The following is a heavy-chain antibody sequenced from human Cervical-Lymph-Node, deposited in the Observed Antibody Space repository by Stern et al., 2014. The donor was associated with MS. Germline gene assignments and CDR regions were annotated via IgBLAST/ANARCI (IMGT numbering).Heavy chain of an antibody. CDR3: ARPYGYYYYALDV. V-gene: IGHV3-7*03. Sequence: VQLEDSGGGLVQPGGALRRSCAASGFTFSNYWMIWVRQTPGKGLEWVAKVKQDGSEADYVASVKGRFTISRDNAKNSMYLQMDSLRADDTAVYYCARPYGYYYYALDVWGQGTAVTVSS. D-gene: IGHD3-10*01. J-gene: IGHJ6*02. CDR1: GFTFSNYW. CDR2: VKQDGSEA.